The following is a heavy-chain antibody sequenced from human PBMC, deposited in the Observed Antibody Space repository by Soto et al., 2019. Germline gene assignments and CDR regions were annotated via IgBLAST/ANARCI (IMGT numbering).Heavy chain of an antibody. V-gene: IGHV1-69*06. D-gene: IGHD6-13*01. CDR3: ARGGYSSTWSNLLDRSGLDV. Sequence: QVQLVQSGAEAKKPASSVKVSCKTSGGTFSSYAISWVRQAPGQGLEWMGGIVPLFRTTNYAQKFQGRVTTTADTSTYTGYMELSGLRSGDTAVYYCARGGYSSTWSNLLDRSGLDVWGQGTTVTVSS. CDR1: GGTFSSYA. J-gene: IGHJ6*02. CDR2: IVPLFRTT.